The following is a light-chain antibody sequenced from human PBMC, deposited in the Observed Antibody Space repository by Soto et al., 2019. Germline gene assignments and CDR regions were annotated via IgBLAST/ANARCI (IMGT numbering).Light chain of an antibody. Sequence: QSALTQPASVSGSPGQSITISCTGTSSDVGSYNLVSWYQQHPGKAPKLMIYEGSKRPSGVSNRFSGSKSGNTASLTISGLQAEDEADYYCCSYAGSSPVFGTGTKLIVL. CDR2: EGS. CDR3: CSYAGSSPV. CDR1: SSDVGSYNL. V-gene: IGLV2-23*01. J-gene: IGLJ1*01.